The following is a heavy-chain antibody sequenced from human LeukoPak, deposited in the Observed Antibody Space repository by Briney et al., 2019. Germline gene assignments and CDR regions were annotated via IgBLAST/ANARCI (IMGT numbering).Heavy chain of an antibody. V-gene: IGHV4-4*07. D-gene: IGHD3-16*01. J-gene: IGHJ4*02. CDR3: VRGSTLRHYQY. CDR2: IYSSGNT. Sequence: SETLSLTCTVSGGSISSYYWNWIRQPAGKGLEWIGRIYSSGNTNYNSSLKSRVIMSVDTSKNQFSLKLSSVTAADTAVYYCVRGSTLRHYQYWGQGTLVTVSS. CDR1: GGSISSYY.